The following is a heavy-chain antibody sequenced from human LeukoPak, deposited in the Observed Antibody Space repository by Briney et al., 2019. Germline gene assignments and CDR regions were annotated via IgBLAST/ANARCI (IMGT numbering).Heavy chain of an antibody. J-gene: IGHJ4*02. Sequence: GGSLRLSCAASGFTFRRYAMTWVRQAPGKGLEWVSAISGSGTTYYADSVKGRFTISRDNSKNTLYLQMNSLRAEDTAVYYCAKDPMVRGATYDYWGQGTLVTVSS. CDR1: GFTFRRYA. D-gene: IGHD3-10*01. CDR3: AKDPMVRGATYDY. CDR2: ISGSGTT. V-gene: IGHV3-23*01.